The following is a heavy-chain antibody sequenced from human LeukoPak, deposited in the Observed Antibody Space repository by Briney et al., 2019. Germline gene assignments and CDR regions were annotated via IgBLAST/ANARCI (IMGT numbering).Heavy chain of an antibody. CDR3: ASTFLAAAGTVPYFDY. V-gene: IGHV3-30-3*01. CDR1: GFTFSSYA. J-gene: IGHJ4*02. D-gene: IGHD6-13*01. Sequence: GGSLRLSCAASGFTFSSYAMHWVRQAPGKGLEWVAVISYDGSNKYYPDSVKGRFTISRDNSKNTLYLQMNSLRAEDTAVYYCASTFLAAAGTVPYFDYWGQGTLVTVSS. CDR2: ISYDGSNK.